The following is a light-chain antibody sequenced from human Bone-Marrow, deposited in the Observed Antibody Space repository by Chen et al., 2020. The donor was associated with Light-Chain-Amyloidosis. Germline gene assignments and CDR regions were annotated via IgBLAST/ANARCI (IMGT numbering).Light chain of an antibody. V-gene: IGLV2-23*01. CDR2: EDN. CDR1: SSDVGSYNL. J-gene: IGLJ2*01. CDR3: CSYGGRGSLDVV. Sequence: QSALTQPASVSGSPGQSITISCTETSSDVGSYNLVSWYQQHPDKAPKLMINEDNIRPSGVSSRFSGSKSGNTASLTISGLQAEDQADYYCCSYGGRGSLDVVFGGGTKLTVL.